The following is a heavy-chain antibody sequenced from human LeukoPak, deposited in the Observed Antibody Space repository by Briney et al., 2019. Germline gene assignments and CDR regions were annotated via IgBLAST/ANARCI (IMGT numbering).Heavy chain of an antibody. J-gene: IGHJ6*03. CDR2: IYHSGST. Sequence: PGTLSLTCTVSGYSMSSGYYWGWIRQPPGKGLEWIGSIYHSGSTYYNPSLKSRVTMSVDTSKNQFSLKLSSVTAADTAVYYCAREDYYGSGIWYYYYMDVWGKGTTVTISS. CDR3: AREDYYGSGIWYYYYMDV. V-gene: IGHV4-38-2*02. CDR1: GYSMSSGYY. D-gene: IGHD3-10*01.